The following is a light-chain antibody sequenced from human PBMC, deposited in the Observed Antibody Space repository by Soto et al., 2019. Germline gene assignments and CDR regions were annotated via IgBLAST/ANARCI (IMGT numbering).Light chain of an antibody. CDR1: SSNIGAGFD. CDR3: QSYDSSLSGVV. Sequence: QSVLTQPPSVSGAPGQTVTISCTGSSSNIGAGFDVHWYQHLPGTAPKLLTYANINRPSGVPDRFSGSKSGTSASLAITGLQAEDEADYYCQSYDSSLSGVVFGGGTKVTVL. J-gene: IGLJ2*01. V-gene: IGLV1-40*01. CDR2: ANI.